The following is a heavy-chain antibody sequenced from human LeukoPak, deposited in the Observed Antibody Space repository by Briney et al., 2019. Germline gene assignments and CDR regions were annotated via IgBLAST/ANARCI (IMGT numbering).Heavy chain of an antibody. CDR3: ARVNSGSYSDAFDI. J-gene: IGHJ3*02. D-gene: IGHD1-26*01. CDR2: LHRVGSEI. V-gene: IGHV3-7*01. Sequence: VANLHRVGSEIWYVDSVKGRFTISRDNAKNSLYLQMNSLRAEDTAVYYCARVNSGSYSDAFDIWGQGTMVTVSS.